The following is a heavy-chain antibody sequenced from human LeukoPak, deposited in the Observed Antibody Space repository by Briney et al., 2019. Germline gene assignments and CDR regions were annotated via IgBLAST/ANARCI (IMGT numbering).Heavy chain of an antibody. CDR3: SRDVGRRELD. CDR1: GFTFSSYW. D-gene: IGHD1-26*01. V-gene: IGHV3-74*01. J-gene: IGHJ4*02. Sequence: GGSLRLSCAASGFTFSSYWMHWVRQAPGKGLVWVSRINSDGSSTTYADSVKGRFTISRDNAKNSLYLQMNSLRVEDTALYYCSRDVGRRELDWGQGALVTVSS. CDR2: INSDGSST.